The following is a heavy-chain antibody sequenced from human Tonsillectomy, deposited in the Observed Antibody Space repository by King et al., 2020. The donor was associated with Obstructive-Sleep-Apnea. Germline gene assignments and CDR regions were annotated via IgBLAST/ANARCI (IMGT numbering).Heavy chain of an antibody. Sequence: VQLVESGGVVVQPGGSLRLSCAASGFTFDDYTMHWVRQAPGKGLEWVSLISWDGGSTYYADSVKGRFTISRDNSKNSLYLQMNSLRTEDTALYYCAKDMDSSSWPYFDYWGQGTLVTVSS. D-gene: IGHD6-13*01. CDR3: AKDMDSSSWPYFDY. V-gene: IGHV3-43*01. J-gene: IGHJ4*02. CDR1: GFTFDDYT. CDR2: ISWDGGST.